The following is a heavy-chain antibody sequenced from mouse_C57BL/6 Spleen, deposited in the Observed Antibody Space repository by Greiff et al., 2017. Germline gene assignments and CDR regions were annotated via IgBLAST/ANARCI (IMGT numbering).Heavy chain of an antibody. D-gene: IGHD2-10*01. Sequence: EVKLQESGEGLVKPGGSLKLSCAASGFTFSSYAMSWVRQTPEKRLAWVAYISSGGDYIYYADTVKGRFTISRDNARNTLYLQMSSLKSEDTAMYYCTRGSYYGNYGYFDVWGTGTTVTVSS. CDR2: ISSGGDYI. V-gene: IGHV5-9-1*02. CDR1: GFTFSSYA. CDR3: TRGSYYGNYGYFDV. J-gene: IGHJ1*03.